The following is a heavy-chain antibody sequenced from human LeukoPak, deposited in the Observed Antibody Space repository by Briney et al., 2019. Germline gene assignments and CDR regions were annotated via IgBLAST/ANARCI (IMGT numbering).Heavy chain of an antibody. CDR1: GGSFSGYY. D-gene: IGHD6-13*01. Sequence: SETLSLTCAVYGGSFSGYYWSWIRQPPGKGLEWIGEINHGGSTNYNPSLKSRVTISVDTSKNQFSLKLSSVTAADTAVYYCARGLGEAAAGDFYYFDSWGQGTLVTVSS. CDR3: ARGLGEAAAGDFYYFDS. V-gene: IGHV4-34*01. CDR2: INHGGST. J-gene: IGHJ4*02.